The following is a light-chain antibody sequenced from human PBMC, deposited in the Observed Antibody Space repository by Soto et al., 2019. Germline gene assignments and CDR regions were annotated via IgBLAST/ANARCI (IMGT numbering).Light chain of an antibody. CDR1: QGIRHD. V-gene: IGKV1-6*01. CDR2: AAS. CDR3: LQDYTYPRT. Sequence: AIEMTQAPSSLSVSVGDRVTITCQSSQGIRHDLGWYQQKPGKAPELLIYAASILQSGVPSRFSGSGSGTDFTLTITSLQPEDVAIYYCLQDYTYPRTLGGGTKVDIK. J-gene: IGKJ4*01.